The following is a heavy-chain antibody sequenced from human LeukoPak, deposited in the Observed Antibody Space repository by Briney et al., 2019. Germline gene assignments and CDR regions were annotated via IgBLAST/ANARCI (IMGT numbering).Heavy chain of an antibody. CDR2: INPSGGST. V-gene: IGHV1-46*01. J-gene: IGHJ4*02. CDR1: GYTFTSYD. CDR3: ARGAGGWYSHFDY. Sequence: ASVKVSCKASGYTFTSYDINWVRQAPGQGLEWMGIINPSGGSTNYAQKFQGRLIMTRDTSTSTVYMELSSLRSEDTALYYCARGAGGWYSHFDYWGQGTVVTVSS. D-gene: IGHD6-19*01.